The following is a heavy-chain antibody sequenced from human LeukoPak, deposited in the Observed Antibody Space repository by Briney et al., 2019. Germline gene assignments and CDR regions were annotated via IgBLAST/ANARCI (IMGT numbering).Heavy chain of an antibody. Sequence: GGSLRLSCAASGFTFSSYAMHWVRQAPGKGLEWVAVISYDGSNKYYADSVKGRFTISRDNSKNTQYLQMNSLRAEDTAVYYCARGRYYYDSSGYQPPFFDYWGQGTLVTVSS. D-gene: IGHD3-22*01. CDR1: GFTFSSYA. V-gene: IGHV3-30-3*01. CDR2: ISYDGSNK. CDR3: ARGRYYYDSSGYQPPFFDY. J-gene: IGHJ4*02.